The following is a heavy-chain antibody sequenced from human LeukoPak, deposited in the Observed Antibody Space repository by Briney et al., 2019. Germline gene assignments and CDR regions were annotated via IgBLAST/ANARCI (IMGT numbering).Heavy chain of an antibody. D-gene: IGHD3-10*02. J-gene: IGHJ6*04. CDR1: GIMFSSYA. CDR2: ISGSGAFT. V-gene: IGHV3-23*01. CDR3: AELGITMIGGV. Sequence: GGSLRLSCAASGIMFSSYAMSWVRQAPGKGLVWVSGISGSGAFTYYADSVKGRFTISRDNAKNSLYLQMNSLRAEDTAVYYCAELGITMIGGVWGKGTTVTISS.